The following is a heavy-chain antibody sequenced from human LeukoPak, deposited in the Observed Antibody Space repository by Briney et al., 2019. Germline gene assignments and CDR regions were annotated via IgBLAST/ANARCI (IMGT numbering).Heavy chain of an antibody. D-gene: IGHD3-3*01. CDR3: ARQYYDFWSGYLRQTYYFDY. V-gene: IGHV5-51*01. CDR1: GYSFSSYS. CDR2: IYPDVSDT. J-gene: IGHJ4*02. Sequence: GESLKISCRGLGYSFSSYSIGWVRQMPGKGLEWMGIIYPDVSDTRYSPSFQGQVTISADKSFSTAYLQWSSLKASDTAMYYCARQYYDFWSGYLRQTYYFDYWGQGTLVTVSS.